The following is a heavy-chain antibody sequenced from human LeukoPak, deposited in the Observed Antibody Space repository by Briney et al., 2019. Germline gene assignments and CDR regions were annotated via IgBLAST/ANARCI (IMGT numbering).Heavy chain of an antibody. Sequence: SETLSLTCTVSGGSISRYYWSWIRQPAGKGLELIGRIYTSGSTNYNPSLKSRVTMSVDTSKNQFSLKLSSVTAADTAVYYCARLDIVVVPAAAGYAFDIWGQGTMVTVSS. D-gene: IGHD2-2*01. V-gene: IGHV4-4*07. CDR1: GGSISRYY. CDR2: IYTSGST. CDR3: ARLDIVVVPAAAGYAFDI. J-gene: IGHJ3*02.